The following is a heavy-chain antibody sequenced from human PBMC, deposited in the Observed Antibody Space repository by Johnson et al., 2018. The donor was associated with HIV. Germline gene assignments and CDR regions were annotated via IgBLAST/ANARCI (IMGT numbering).Heavy chain of an antibody. V-gene: IGHV3-30*04. Sequence: QMQLVESGGGVVQPGRTLRLSCAASGFPFSNFAMHWVRQAPGKGLEWVAIISYDGSKIFYADSVKGRFTISRDNSKNTLFLQMNSLRAEDTALYYSARGGIEYNSPLGVGYAFDVWGQGTMVTVSS. CDR1: GFPFSNFA. J-gene: IGHJ3*01. CDR2: ISYDGSKI. CDR3: ARGGIEYNSPLGVGYAFDV. D-gene: IGHD6-6*01.